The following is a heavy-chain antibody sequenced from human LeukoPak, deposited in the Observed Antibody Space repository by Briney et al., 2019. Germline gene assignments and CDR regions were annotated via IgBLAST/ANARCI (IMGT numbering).Heavy chain of an antibody. Sequence: SETLSLTCAVYGGSFSGYYWSWIRQSPGKGLEWIGEINHSGRTNYDPSLKSRVTISVDTSKNQFSLKLSSVTAADTAVYYCARVLSIAAAETYYMDVWGKGTTVTVSS. CDR2: INHSGRT. CDR3: ARVLSIAAAETYYMDV. J-gene: IGHJ6*04. CDR1: GGSFSGYY. V-gene: IGHV4-34*01. D-gene: IGHD6-13*01.